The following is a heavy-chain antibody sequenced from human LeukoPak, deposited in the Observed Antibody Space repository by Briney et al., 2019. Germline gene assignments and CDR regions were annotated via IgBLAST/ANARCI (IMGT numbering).Heavy chain of an antibody. CDR3: ARAGGDGYNPHFDY. CDR1: GYSFTDYY. CDR2: INPNSGGT. J-gene: IGHJ4*02. V-gene: IGHV1-2*02. Sequence: ASVKVPCKASGYSFTDYYLHWVRQTPGQGLEWMGWINPNSGGTNYAQKFQGRVTMTRDTSISTAYMELSRLTADDTAVYYCARAGGDGYNPHFDYWGQGTLVTVSS. D-gene: IGHD5-24*01.